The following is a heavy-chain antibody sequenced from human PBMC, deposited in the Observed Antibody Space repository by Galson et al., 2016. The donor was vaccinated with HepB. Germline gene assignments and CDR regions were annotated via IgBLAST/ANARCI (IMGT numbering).Heavy chain of an antibody. V-gene: IGHV3-23*01. CDR3: AKERLVRRIFDH. CDR2: ISTRRTT. D-gene: IGHD1-1*01. J-gene: IGHJ4*02. CDR1: GFVFSNFG. Sequence: SLRLSCAASGFVFSNFGLSWVRQAPGKVLEWVASISTRRTTYYSDSVQGRFTISRDNSINTLYLQMNGLRAEDTAVYYCAKERLVRRIFDHWGQGTLLTVSS.